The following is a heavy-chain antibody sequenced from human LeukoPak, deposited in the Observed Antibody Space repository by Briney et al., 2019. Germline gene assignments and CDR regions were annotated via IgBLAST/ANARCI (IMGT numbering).Heavy chain of an antibody. CDR2: INHSGST. V-gene: IGHV4-34*01. J-gene: IGHJ4*02. CDR1: GGSFSGYY. CDR3: ARHPRLTTLFFS. D-gene: IGHD4-17*01. Sequence: PSETLSLTCAVYGGSFSGYYWSWIRQPPGKGLERIGEINHSGSTNYNPSLKSRVTISVDTSKNQFSLKLSSVTAADTAVYYCARHPRLTTLFFSWGQGTLVTVSS.